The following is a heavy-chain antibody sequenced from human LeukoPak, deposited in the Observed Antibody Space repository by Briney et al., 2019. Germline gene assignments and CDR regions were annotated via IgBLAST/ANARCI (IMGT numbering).Heavy chain of an antibody. CDR2: IYTSGST. V-gene: IGHV4-4*07. D-gene: IGHD3-9*01. Sequence: PSETLSLTCTVSGGYISSYYWSWIRQPAGKGLEWIGRIYTSGSTNYNPSLKSRVTMSVDTSKNQFSLKLSSVTAADTAVYYCARDRTYYDILTGYSDYFDYWGQGTLVTVSS. CDR1: GGYISSYY. CDR3: ARDRTYYDILTGYSDYFDY. J-gene: IGHJ4*02.